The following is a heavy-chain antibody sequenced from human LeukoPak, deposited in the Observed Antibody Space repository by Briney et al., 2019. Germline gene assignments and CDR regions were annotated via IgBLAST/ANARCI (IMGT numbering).Heavy chain of an antibody. Sequence: GGSLRLSCAASGFTFSSYSMNWVRQAPGKGLEWVSSISSSSSYIYYADSVKGRFTISRDNAKNSLYLQMNSLRAEDTAVYYCARFSALGGYDFPFDYWGQGTLVTVSS. CDR1: GFTFSSYS. V-gene: IGHV3-21*01. CDR2: ISSSSSYI. CDR3: ARFSALGGYDFPFDY. D-gene: IGHD5-12*01. J-gene: IGHJ4*02.